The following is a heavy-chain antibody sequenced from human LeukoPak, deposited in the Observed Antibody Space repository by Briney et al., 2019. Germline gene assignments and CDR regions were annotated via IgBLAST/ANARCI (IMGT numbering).Heavy chain of an antibody. V-gene: IGHV4-39*07. D-gene: IGHD2-15*01. Sequence: SETLPLTCTVSGVSISSSNSYWGWIRQPPGKGLEWIGSIYYSGNTYYNASLKSQVSISIDTSNNQFSLKLSSVTAADTAVYYCARVVVPGWFDPWGQGTLVTVSS. CDR3: ARVVVPGWFDP. J-gene: IGHJ5*02. CDR2: IYYSGNT. CDR1: GVSISSSNSY.